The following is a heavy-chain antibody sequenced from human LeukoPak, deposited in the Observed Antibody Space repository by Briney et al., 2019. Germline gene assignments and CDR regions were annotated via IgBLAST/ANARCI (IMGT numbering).Heavy chain of an antibody. CDR2: IYSGGST. CDR3: ARAGKVPVDY. J-gene: IGHJ4*02. Sequence: GGSLRLSCAASGFTVSSNYMSWVRQAPGKGLEWVSVIYSGGSTYYADSVKGRFTISRDNAKNSLYLQMNSLRAEDTAVYYCARAGKVPVDYWGQGTLVTVSS. V-gene: IGHV3-53*01. CDR1: GFTVSSNY.